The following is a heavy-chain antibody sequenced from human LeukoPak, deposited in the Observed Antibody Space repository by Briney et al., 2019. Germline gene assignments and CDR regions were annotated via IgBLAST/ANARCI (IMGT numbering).Heavy chain of an antibody. V-gene: IGHV3-23*01. D-gene: IGHD3-10*01. Sequence: GGSLRLSCAVSGFTFSRYGISWVRQAPGKGLEWVSGISGSGGSTYYADSVKGRFTISRDNSKNTLYLQMTSLRPEDTAIYYCAKRNTMVRGGPCFDYWGRGILVTVSS. J-gene: IGHJ4*02. CDR1: GFTFSRYG. CDR3: AKRNTMVRGGPCFDY. CDR2: ISGSGGST.